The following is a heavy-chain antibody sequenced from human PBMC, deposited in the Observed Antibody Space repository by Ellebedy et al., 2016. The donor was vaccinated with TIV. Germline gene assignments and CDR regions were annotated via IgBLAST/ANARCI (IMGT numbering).Heavy chain of an antibody. CDR3: ARDGAYGDYAPGQYGMDV. J-gene: IGHJ6*02. D-gene: IGHD4-17*01. CDR2: IRQDGTK. V-gene: IGHV3-7*03. CDR1: GFSFRSYW. Sequence: GESLKISCAVSGFSFRSYWMSWVRQAPGKGLEWVANIRQDGTKNFVDSVKGRFTISRDNAHNSLYLQMNSLRVEDTAVYYCARDGAYGDYAPGQYGMDVWGQGTTVIVS.